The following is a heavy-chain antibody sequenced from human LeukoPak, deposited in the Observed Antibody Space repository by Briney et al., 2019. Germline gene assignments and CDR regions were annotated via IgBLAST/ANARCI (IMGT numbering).Heavy chain of an antibody. D-gene: IGHD1-14*01. J-gene: IGHJ5*02. CDR3: ARSEKGNWFDP. CDR1: GYSFTIYW. Sequence: GESLKISCKGSGYSFTIYWIAWVRQMPGKGLEWMGRIDPSDSYTNYSPSFQGHVTISADKSISTAYLQWSSLKASDTAMYYCARSEKGNWFDPWGQGTLVTVSS. V-gene: IGHV5-10-1*01. CDR2: IDPSDSYT.